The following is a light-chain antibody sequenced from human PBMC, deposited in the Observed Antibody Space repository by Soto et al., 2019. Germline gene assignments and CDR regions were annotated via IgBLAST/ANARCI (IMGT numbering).Light chain of an antibody. CDR2: EVS. V-gene: IGLV2-14*01. J-gene: IGLJ1*01. Sequence: QSVLTQPPSVSAAPGQKVTISCSGSSSNIGGNSVSWYQQLPGTAPKLMIYEVSNRPSGVSNRFSGSKSGNTASLTISGLQAEDEADYYCSSYTSSSTLLYVFGTGTKVTV. CDR3: SSYTSSSTLLYV. CDR1: SSNIGGNS.